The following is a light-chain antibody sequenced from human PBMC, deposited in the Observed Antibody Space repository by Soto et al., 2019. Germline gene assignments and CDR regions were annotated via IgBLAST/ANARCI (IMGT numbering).Light chain of an antibody. CDR2: GAS. Sequence: EIVMTQSPATLSVSPGERATLSCRASQSISSKLAWYQQKPGQAPRLLIYGASTRATGIPARFSGSGSGTEFTLTISSLQSEDFADYYCQEYNNWHPVTFGGGTKVEIK. J-gene: IGKJ4*01. V-gene: IGKV3-15*01. CDR1: QSISSK. CDR3: QEYNNWHPVT.